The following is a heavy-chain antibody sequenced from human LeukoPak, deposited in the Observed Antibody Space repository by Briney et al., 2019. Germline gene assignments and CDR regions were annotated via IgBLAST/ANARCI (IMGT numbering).Heavy chain of an antibody. Sequence: PRGSLRLSCAASGFTFSTYGMHWVRQAPGKGLEWVAVIWYDESNKYYSDSVKGRFTISRDNSKKTVYLKMNSLRVEDTAVYYCAKAFLEFEAYDYYMDVWGKETTVTVSS. V-gene: IGHV3-33*06. D-gene: IGHD1-1*01. CDR3: AKAFLEFEAYDYYMDV. J-gene: IGHJ6*03. CDR2: IWYDESNK. CDR1: GFTFSTYG.